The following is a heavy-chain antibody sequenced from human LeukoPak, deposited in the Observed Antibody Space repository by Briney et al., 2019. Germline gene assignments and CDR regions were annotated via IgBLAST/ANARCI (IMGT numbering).Heavy chain of an antibody. CDR1: GYPLSTGYY. V-gene: IGHV4-38-2*02. D-gene: IGHD3-22*01. CDR3: ARESQYYDSGGFWVYSINS. Sequence: SETLPLTCTVPGYPLSTGYYWGWIWKSPGKGLEWIAYVSHRGTTQYHPSLESRVTISLDTAKNQFSLKLNSVTAADTAVYYCARESQYYDSGGFWVYSINSWGQGTQVTVSS. J-gene: IGHJ4*02. CDR2: VSHRGTT.